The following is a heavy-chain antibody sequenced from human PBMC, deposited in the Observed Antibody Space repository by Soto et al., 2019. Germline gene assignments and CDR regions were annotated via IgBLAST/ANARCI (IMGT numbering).Heavy chain of an antibody. CDR2: ISAYNGNT. CDR1: GYTFTSYG. V-gene: IGHV1-18*01. Sequence: QVQLVQSGAEVKKPGASVKVSCKASGYTFTSYGISWVRQAPGQGLEWMGWISAYNGNTNYAQKLQSRVNMPTETPKSTDYMELRSLRSDDTAVYYCARDRGYSYGPDYYFDYWGQGTLVTVSS. D-gene: IGHD5-18*01. CDR3: ARDRGYSYGPDYYFDY. J-gene: IGHJ4*02.